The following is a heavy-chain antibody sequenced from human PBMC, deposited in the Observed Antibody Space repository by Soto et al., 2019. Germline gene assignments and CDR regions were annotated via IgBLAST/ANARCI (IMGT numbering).Heavy chain of an antibody. J-gene: IGHJ6*02. CDR1: GGSFSGYY. CDR2: INHSGST. D-gene: IGHD2-2*01. Sequence: PSETLSLTCAVYGGSFSGYYWSWIRQPPGKGLEWIGEINHSGSTNYNPSLKSRVTISVDTSKNQFSLKLSSVTAADTAVYYCARRRGRAVVVPAARGYYGMDVWGQGTTVTVS. CDR3: ARRRGRAVVVPAARGYYGMDV. V-gene: IGHV4-34*01.